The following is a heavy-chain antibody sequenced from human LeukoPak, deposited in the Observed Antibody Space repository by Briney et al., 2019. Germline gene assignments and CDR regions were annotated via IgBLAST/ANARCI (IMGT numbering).Heavy chain of an antibody. CDR3: ARDYGSTVIHDY. CDR1: GFIFSSFT. V-gene: IGHV3-21*01. Sequence: PGGSLRLSCAGSGFIFSSFTLTWVRQAPGKGLEWVSSISGSGAFIYYADSLTGRFTISRDNDNNSLYLQMNSLRADDTAVYYCARDYGSTVIHDYWGQGTLVTVSA. CDR2: ISGSGAFI. D-gene: IGHD3-10*01. J-gene: IGHJ4*02.